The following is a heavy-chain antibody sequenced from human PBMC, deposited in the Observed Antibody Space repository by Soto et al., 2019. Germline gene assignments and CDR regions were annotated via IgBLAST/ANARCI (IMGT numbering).Heavy chain of an antibody. CDR1: GGTFSSYT. J-gene: IGHJ4*02. Sequence: ASVKVSCKASGGTFSSYTISWVRQAPGQGLEWMGRIIPILGIANYAQKFQGRVTITADKSTSTAYMELSSLRSEDTAVYYCARFCSGGSCYQSPFDYWGQGTLVTVSS. D-gene: IGHD2-15*01. V-gene: IGHV1-69*02. CDR3: ARFCSGGSCYQSPFDY. CDR2: IIPILGIA.